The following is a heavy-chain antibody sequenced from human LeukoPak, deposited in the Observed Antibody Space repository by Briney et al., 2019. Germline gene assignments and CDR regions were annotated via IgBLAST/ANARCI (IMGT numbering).Heavy chain of an antibody. CDR3: ARDRSSSAITFDP. D-gene: IGHD6-6*01. V-gene: IGHV4-38-2*02. J-gene: IGHJ5*02. CDR1: GYSISSGYY. Sequence: PSETLSLTCTVSGYSISSGYYWGWIRQPPGKGLEWIGSIYHSGSTYYNPSLKSRVTISVDTSKNQFSLKLSSVTAADTALYYCARDRSSSAITFDPWGQGTLVTVSS. CDR2: IYHSGST.